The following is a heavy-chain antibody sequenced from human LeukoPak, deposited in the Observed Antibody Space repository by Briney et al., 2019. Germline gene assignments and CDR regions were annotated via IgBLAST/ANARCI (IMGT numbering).Heavy chain of an antibody. CDR3: ARAWYYYGSGSYSNRDAFDI. CDR2: INRSGST. CDR1: GGSFSGYY. D-gene: IGHD3-10*01. V-gene: IGHV4-34*01. Sequence: PSETLSLTCAVYGGSFSGYYWSWIRQPPGKGLEWIGEINRSGSTNYNPSLKSRATISVDTSKNQFSLKLSSVTAADTAVYYCARAWYYYGSGSYSNRDAFDIWGQGTMVTVSS. J-gene: IGHJ3*02.